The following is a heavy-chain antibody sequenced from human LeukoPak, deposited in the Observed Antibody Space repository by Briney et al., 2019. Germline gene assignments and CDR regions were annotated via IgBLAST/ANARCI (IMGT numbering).Heavy chain of an antibody. D-gene: IGHD5-18*01. CDR1: GFTFSTNI. CDR3: ARHNGYSSSPFDY. Sequence: QAGGSLRLSCAASGFTFSTNIMHWVRQAPGKGLEWGAVISHDGRNLNYTDSVKGRFTTSSDNSKNTLYLQMNSLRPYDTAVYYWARHNGYSSSPFDYWGQGTLVTVSS. V-gene: IGHV3-30*10. J-gene: IGHJ4*02. CDR2: ISHDGRNL.